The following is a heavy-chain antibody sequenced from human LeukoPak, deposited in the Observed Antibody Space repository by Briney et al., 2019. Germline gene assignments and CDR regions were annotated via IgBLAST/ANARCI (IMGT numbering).Heavy chain of an antibody. CDR1: GGSISSGSYY. J-gene: IGHJ3*02. CDR2: IYTSGST. CDR3: ARNYASESYWAFDI. V-gene: IGHV4-61*02. Sequence: SETLSLTCTVSGGSISSGSYYWSWIRQPAGKGLEWIGRIYTSGSTNYNPSLKSRVTISIDKSNNQFSVKLSSVTAADTAVYYCARNYASESYWAFDIWGQGAMVTVSS. D-gene: IGHD3-10*01.